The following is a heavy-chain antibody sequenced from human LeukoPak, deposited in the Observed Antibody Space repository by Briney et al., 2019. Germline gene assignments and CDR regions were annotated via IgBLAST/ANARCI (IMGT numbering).Heavy chain of an antibody. CDR3: ARFRGELMDGFDF. V-gene: IGHV5-51*01. D-gene: IGHD1-7*01. CDR1: GHTFSTDW. Sequence: GDSLKISCKGSGHTFSTDWIAWVRQMPGQGLEWMGVIYAGDADTRYSPSFQGQVTISADKSLNTAYLQWTNLKASDTAMYYCARFRGELMDGFDFWGQGTLVTVSS. J-gene: IGHJ4*02. CDR2: IYAGDADT.